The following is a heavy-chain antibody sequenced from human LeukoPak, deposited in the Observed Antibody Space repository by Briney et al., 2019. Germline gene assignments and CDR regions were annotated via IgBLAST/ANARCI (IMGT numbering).Heavy chain of an antibody. CDR1: GYTLTELS. V-gene: IGHV1-24*01. D-gene: IGHD6-13*01. CDR2: FNPEDGET. Sequence: GASVKVSCAVSGYTLTELSMHWVRQAPGKGLEWVGGFNPEDGETIYAQKFQGRVTITEDTSTDTAYMELSSLRSEDTAVYYCATASTLRYSSSWPDYYSGMDVWGQGTTVTVSS. J-gene: IGHJ6*02. CDR3: ATASTLRYSSSWPDYYSGMDV.